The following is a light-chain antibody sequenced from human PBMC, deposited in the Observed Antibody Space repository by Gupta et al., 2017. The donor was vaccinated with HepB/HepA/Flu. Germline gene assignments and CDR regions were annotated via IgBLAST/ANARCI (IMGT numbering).Light chain of an antibody. CDR2: QDS. J-gene: IGLJ2*01. CDR3: QAWDSSTEVG. Sequence: SYELTQPPSVSVSPGQTASITCSGDKLGDKYACWYQQKPGQSPVLVSYQDSKRPSGIPERVSGSNSGNTATLTISGTQAMDEADDDCQAWDSSTEVGFGGGTKLT. V-gene: IGLV3-1*01. CDR1: KLGDKY.